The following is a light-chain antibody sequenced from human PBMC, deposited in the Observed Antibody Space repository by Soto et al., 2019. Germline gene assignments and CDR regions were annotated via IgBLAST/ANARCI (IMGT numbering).Light chain of an antibody. J-gene: IGKJ4*01. CDR3: QQHSNWPLT. Sequence: ELVMRESPVTLSVSPGERAPLSCRASQSVRSTYLAWYQQKPGQATRLLIYGASSRATGIPDRFSGSGSGTDFTLTISRLEPEEFAVYYCQQHSNWPLTVGGGTKVDIK. CDR1: QSVRSTY. V-gene: IGKV3D-20*02. CDR2: GAS.